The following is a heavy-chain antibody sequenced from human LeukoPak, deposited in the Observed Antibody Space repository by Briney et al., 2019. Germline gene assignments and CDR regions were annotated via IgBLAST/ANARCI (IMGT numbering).Heavy chain of an antibody. V-gene: IGHV1-2*02. CDR2: INPNSGDT. J-gene: IGHJ3*02. CDR3: ARAPKNDAYDI. Sequence: ASVRVSCKTSGYTFTSYHVHWVRQAPGQGLEWVGWINPNSGDTHHAQNFQGRVTMTRDTSISTASMDLSRLRSDDTAVYYCARAPKNDAYDIWGRGTMVTVSS. CDR1: GYTFTSYH.